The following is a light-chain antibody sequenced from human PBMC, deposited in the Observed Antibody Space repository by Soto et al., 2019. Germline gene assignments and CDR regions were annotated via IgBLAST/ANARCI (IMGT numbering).Light chain of an antibody. CDR1: SSNIGRNY. J-gene: IGLJ3*02. Sequence: QLVLTQPPSASGTPGQRVTISCSGSSSNIGRNYVNWYQVLPGTAPKLLIYRITQRPSGVPDRVSGSKSGTSASLAISGLRSEDEADYYCAAWDDSLGGVVFGGGTQLTVL. V-gene: IGLV1-47*01. CDR2: RIT. CDR3: AAWDDSLGGVV.